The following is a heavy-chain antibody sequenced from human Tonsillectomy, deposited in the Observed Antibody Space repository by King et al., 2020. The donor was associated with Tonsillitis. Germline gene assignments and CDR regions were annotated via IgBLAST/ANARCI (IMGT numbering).Heavy chain of an antibody. J-gene: IGHJ4*02. CDR1: GRTFSSFP. D-gene: IGHD5-18*01. CDR3: ARGNNTALDY. Sequence: VQLVESGAEVKKPGSSVKVSCKASGRTFSSFPISWVRQAPGQGLEWMGGIIPIFGTTNYAQKFQGRVTITADRSTSTAYMELSSLISEDTAVYYCARGNNTALDYWGQGTLVTVSS. V-gene: IGHV1-69*06. CDR2: IIPIFGTT.